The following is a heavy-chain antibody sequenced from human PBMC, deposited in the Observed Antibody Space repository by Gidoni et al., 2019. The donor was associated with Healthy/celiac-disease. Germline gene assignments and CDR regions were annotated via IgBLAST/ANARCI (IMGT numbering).Heavy chain of an antibody. V-gene: IGHV4-39*01. D-gene: IGHD1-26*01. Sequence: QLQLQESGPGLVKPSETLSLTCTVPGGSISSSSYYWGWIRQPPGKGLEWIGSIYYSGSTYYNPSLKSRVTISVDTSKNQFSLKLSSVTAADTAVYYCARLRGSYYLWGSYFDYWGQGTLVTVSS. CDR2: IYYSGST. J-gene: IGHJ4*02. CDR1: GGSISSSSYY. CDR3: ARLRGSYYLWGSYFDY.